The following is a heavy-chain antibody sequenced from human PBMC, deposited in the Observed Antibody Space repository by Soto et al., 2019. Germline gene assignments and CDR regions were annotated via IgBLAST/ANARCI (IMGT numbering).Heavy chain of an antibody. Sequence: PGGSLRLSCAASGFTFDDYAMHWVRQAPGKGLERVSGISWNSGSIGYADSVKGRFTISRDNAKNSLYLQMNSLRAEDTALYYCAKDTSSSGWYSAFDIWGQGTMVTVSS. J-gene: IGHJ3*02. V-gene: IGHV3-9*01. D-gene: IGHD6-19*01. CDR1: GFTFDDYA. CDR2: ISWNSGSI. CDR3: AKDTSSSGWYSAFDI.